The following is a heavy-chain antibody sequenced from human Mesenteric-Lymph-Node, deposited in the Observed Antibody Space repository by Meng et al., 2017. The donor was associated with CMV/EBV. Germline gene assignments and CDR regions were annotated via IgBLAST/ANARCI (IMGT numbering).Heavy chain of an antibody. J-gene: IGHJ5*01. D-gene: IGHD3/OR15-3a*01. Sequence: GGSLRLSCAACGFTFSSYDTHWVRQATGKGLEWVSVIGTAGDTYYPGSVKGQFTISRENAKNSLYPQMNSLRAGDTAVYYCARSAPNFRTHCFDSWGQGTLVTVSS. V-gene: IGHV3-13*03. CDR2: IGTAGDT. CDR3: ARSAPNFRTHCFDS. CDR1: GFTFSSYD.